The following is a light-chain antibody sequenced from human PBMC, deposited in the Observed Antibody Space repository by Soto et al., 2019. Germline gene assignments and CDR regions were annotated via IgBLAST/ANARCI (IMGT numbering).Light chain of an antibody. CDR3: QHYNAYSPGT. CDR1: QSVSSW. Sequence: DIQMTQTPATLSAFAGARVTVTCRASQSVSSWVAWYQEQPGRGPKLLIYDASTWQSGFPSRFIGSGSGTEVTLTITSLQHDYFATYYCQHYNAYSPGTFSQGTRVEVK. V-gene: IGKV1-5*01. CDR2: DAS. J-gene: IGKJ1*01.